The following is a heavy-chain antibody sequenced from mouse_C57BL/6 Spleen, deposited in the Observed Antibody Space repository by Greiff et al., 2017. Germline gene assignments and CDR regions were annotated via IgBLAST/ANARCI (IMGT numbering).Heavy chain of an antibody. J-gene: IGHJ2*01. CDR2: INPYNGGT. Sequence: EVQVVESGPVLVKPGASVKMSCKASGYTFTDYYMNWVKQSHGKSLEWIGVINPYNGGTSYNQKFKGKATLTVDKSSSTAYMELNSLTSEDSAVYYCAREGSSYVDYFDYWGQGTTLTVSS. V-gene: IGHV1-19*01. CDR3: AREGSSYVDYFDY. CDR1: GYTFTDYY. D-gene: IGHD1-1*01.